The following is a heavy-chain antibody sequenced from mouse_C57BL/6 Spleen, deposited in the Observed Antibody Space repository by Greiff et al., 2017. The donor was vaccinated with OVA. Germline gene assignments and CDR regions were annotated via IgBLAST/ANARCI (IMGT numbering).Heavy chain of an antibody. V-gene: IGHV5-17*01. CDR1: GFTFSDYG. CDR3: AIYGNYYSMDY. CDR2: ISSGSSTI. D-gene: IGHD2-1*01. J-gene: IGHJ4*01. Sequence: EVKLVESGGGLVKPGGSLKLSCAASGFTFSDYGMHWVRQAPEKGLEWVAYISSGSSTIYYAETVKGRFTISSDKAKNTLFLQITSLRAEDTAMYYCAIYGNYYSMDYWGHGTSVTVSS.